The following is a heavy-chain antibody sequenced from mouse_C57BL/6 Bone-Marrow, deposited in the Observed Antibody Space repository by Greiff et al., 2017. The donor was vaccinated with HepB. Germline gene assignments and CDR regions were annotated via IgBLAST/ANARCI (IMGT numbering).Heavy chain of an antibody. Sequence: DVKLQESGPGLVKPSQSLSLTCSVTGYSITSGYYWNWIRQFPGNKLEWMGYISYDGSNNYNPSLKNRISITRDTSKNQFFLKLNSVTTEDTATYYCARGAGVDYWGQGTTLTVSS. CDR2: ISYDGSN. J-gene: IGHJ2*01. CDR3: ARGAGVDY. V-gene: IGHV3-6*01. CDR1: GYSITSGYY.